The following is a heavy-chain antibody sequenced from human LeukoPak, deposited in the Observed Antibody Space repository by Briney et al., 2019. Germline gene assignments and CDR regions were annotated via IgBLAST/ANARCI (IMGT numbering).Heavy chain of an antibody. V-gene: IGHV3-9*01. CDR2: ISWNSGSI. Sequence: GGSLRLSCAASGFTFYDYAMHWVRQAPGKGLEGVSGISWNSGSIGYADSVKGRFTISRDNAKNSLYLQMNSLRAEDTALYYCAKGRDKYQLLSKNWFDPWGQGTLVTVSS. CDR3: AKGRDKYQLLSKNWFDP. J-gene: IGHJ5*02. D-gene: IGHD2-2*01. CDR1: GFTFYDYA.